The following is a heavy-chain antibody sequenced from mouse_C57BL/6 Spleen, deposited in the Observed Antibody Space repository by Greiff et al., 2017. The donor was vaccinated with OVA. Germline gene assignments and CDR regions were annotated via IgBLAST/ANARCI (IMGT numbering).Heavy chain of an antibody. CDR1: GYAFSSYW. V-gene: IGHV1-80*01. D-gene: IGHD1-1*01. J-gene: IGHJ2*01. CDR3: ARGTTVVATPGFDY. Sequence: QVQLQQSGAELVKPGASVKISCKASGYAFSSYWMNWVKQRPGKGLEWIGQIYPGDGDTTYNGKFKGKATLTADKSSSTAYMQLSSLTSEDSAVYFCARGTTVVATPGFDYWGQGTTLTVSS. CDR2: IYPGDGDT.